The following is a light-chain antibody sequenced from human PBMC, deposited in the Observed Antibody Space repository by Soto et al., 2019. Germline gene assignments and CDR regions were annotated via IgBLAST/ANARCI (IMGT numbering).Light chain of an antibody. CDR3: CSYAGSSTYV. J-gene: IGLJ1*01. Sequence: QSVLTQPASVSGSPGQSITISCTGTSSDVGSYNLVSWYQQHPGKAPKLMIYEVSKRPSGVSSRFSGSKSGNTASLTIPGLQAEDEADYYCCSYAGSSTYVFGTGTKVTVL. CDR2: EVS. CDR1: SSDVGSYNL. V-gene: IGLV2-23*02.